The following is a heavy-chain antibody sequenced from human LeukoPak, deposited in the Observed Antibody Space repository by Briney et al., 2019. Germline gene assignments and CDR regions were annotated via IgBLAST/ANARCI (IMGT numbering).Heavy chain of an antibody. CDR2: IYYSGST. CDR1: GGSISSYY. Sequence: SETLSLTCTVSGGSISSYYWSWIRQPPGKGLEWIGYIYYSGSTNYNPSLKSRVTISVDTSKNQFSLKLSSVTAADTAVYYCARRLIVGANNWFDPWGQGTLVTVSS. CDR3: ARRLIVGANNWFDP. D-gene: IGHD1-26*01. V-gene: IGHV4-59*01. J-gene: IGHJ5*02.